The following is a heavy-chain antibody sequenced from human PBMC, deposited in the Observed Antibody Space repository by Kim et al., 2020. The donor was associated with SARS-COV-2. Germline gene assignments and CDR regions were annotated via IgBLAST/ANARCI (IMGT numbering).Heavy chain of an antibody. Sequence: SETLSLTCTVSDNSLSSSAYYWGWIRQPPGKGLEWLGSIYYSGRTYYNPSLKSRVTISVDTSKNQFSLKVSSVTAADTAVYYCARGYGSGSFYHYFDYWGQGTLVTVSS. D-gene: IGHD3-10*01. CDR3: ARGYGSGSFYHYFDY. CDR1: DNSLSSSAYY. V-gene: IGHV4-39*07. J-gene: IGHJ4*02. CDR2: IYYSGRT.